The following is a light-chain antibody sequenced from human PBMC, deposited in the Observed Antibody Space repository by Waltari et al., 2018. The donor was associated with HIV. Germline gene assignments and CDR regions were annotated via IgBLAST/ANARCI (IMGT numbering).Light chain of an antibody. CDR3: SSYTSSSTLV. CDR1: SSDAGGYNF. V-gene: IGLV2-14*01. Sequence: QSALTQPASVSGSPGQSLTIPCTGTSSDAGGYNFVSWYQQHPGKAPKLMIYEVSNRPSGVSNRFSGSKSGNTASLTISGLQAEDEADYYCSSYTSSSTLVFGGGTKLTVL. CDR2: EVS. J-gene: IGLJ3*02.